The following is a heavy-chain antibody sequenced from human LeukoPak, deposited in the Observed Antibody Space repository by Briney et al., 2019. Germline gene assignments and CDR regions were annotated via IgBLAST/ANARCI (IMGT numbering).Heavy chain of an antibody. CDR2: ISGSDNTR. CDR1: GFTFRRNG. V-gene: IGHV3-48*04. D-gene: IGHD6-13*01. CDR3: ARRAAAGHLDGFDI. Sequence: PGGSLRLSCAASGFTFRRNGMHWVRQAPGRGLEWVSYISGSDNTRSYADSVKGRFTISRDNAKSSLSLQMNSLRAEDTAVYYCARRAAAGHLDGFDIWGQGTLITVSS. J-gene: IGHJ3*02.